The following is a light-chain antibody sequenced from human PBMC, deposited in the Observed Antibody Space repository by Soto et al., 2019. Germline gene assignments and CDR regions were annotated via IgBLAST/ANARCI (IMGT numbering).Light chain of an antibody. V-gene: IGKV1-17*03. CDR2: GAS. J-gene: IGKJ5*01. CDR1: QGISNY. CDR3: QQLNSFPIT. Sequence: DIQMTQSPSAMSASVGDRVTITCRASQGISNYLAWFQQKPGKVPKRLIYGASSLQSGVPSRFSGTGSGTEFTLTITSLQPEDFATYYCQQLNSFPITFGQGTRLEIK.